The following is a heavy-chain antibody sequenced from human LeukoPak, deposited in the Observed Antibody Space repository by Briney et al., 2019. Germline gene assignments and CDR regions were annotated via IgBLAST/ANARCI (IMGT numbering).Heavy chain of an antibody. CDR1: GGSISSYY. CDR2: IYYSGST. D-gene: IGHD3-22*01. CDR3: ARHVRTYYYDSNGPFDY. J-gene: IGHJ4*02. Sequence: SETLSLTCTVSGGSISSYYWSWIRQPPGKGLEWIGYIYYSGSTNYNPSLKSRVTISVDTSKNQFSLKLSSVTAADTAVYHCARHVRTYYYDSNGPFDYWGQGTLVTVSS. V-gene: IGHV4-59*08.